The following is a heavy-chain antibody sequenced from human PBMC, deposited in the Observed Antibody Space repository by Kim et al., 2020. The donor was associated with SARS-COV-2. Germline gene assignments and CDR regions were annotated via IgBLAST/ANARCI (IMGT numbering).Heavy chain of an antibody. CDR2: ISYDGSNK. CDR1: GFTFSSYG. CDR3: ARETGGGLRLFDY. J-gene: IGHJ4*02. D-gene: IGHD5-12*01. V-gene: IGHV3-33*05. Sequence: GGSLRLSCAASGFTFSSYGMHWVRQAPGKGLEWVAVISYDGSNKYYADSVKGRFTISRDNSKNTLYLQMNSLRAEDTAVYYCARETGGGLRLFDYWGQGTLVTVSS.